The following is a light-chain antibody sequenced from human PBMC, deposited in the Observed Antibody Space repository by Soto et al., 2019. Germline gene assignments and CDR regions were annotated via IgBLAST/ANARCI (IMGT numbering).Light chain of an antibody. CDR3: QKYNRAHPT. J-gene: IGKJ4*01. CDR1: QTISSW. Sequence: DIQMTQAPSTLSGSVGDRVTITFRASQTISSWLAWYQHKPGKAPKLLIYKASTLKSGVPSRFSGTGSGTEFTLTISSLQPDDVPAYYCQKYNRAHPTFGGRSKV. V-gene: IGKV1-5*03. CDR2: KAS.